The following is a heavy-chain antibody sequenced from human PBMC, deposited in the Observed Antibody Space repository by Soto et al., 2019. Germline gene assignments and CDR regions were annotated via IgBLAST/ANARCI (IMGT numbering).Heavy chain of an antibody. V-gene: IGHV4-61*01. D-gene: IGHD3-22*01. CDR1: GGSVSSGSYY. J-gene: IGHJ4*02. CDR2: IYYSGST. CDR3: ARSDYYDSSALDY. Sequence: SETLSLTCTVSGGSVSSGSYYWSWIRQPPGKGLEWIGYIYYSGSTNYNPSLKSRVTISVDTSKNQFSLKLSSVTAADTAVYYCARSDYYDSSALDYWGQGTLVTVSS.